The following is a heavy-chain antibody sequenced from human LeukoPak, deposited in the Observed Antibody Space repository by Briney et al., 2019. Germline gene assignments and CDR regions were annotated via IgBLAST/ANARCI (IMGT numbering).Heavy chain of an antibody. D-gene: IGHD3-22*01. CDR1: GFTLSSYS. V-gene: IGHV3-21*04. CDR2: ISSSSSYI. Sequence: GGSLRLSCAASGFTLSSYSMNWVRQAPGKGLEWVSCISSSSSYIYYADSVKGRFTISRDNAKKSLYLQMNSLRAEDTAVYYCARGLFLSGYLDAFDIWGQGTVVTVSS. J-gene: IGHJ3*02. CDR3: ARGLFLSGYLDAFDI.